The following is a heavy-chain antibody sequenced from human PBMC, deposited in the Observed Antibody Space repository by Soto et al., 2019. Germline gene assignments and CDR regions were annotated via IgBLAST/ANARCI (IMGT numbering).Heavy chain of an antibody. V-gene: IGHV3-48*01. J-gene: IGHJ6*03. Sequence: GGSLRLSCAASGFTFSSYSMNWVRQAPGKGLEWVSYISSSSSTIYYADSVKGRFTISRDNAKNSLYLQMNSLRAEDTAVYYCAILDTTLDYGDYLPGSRGGGYMDVWGKGTTVTVSS. D-gene: IGHD4-17*01. CDR3: AILDTTLDYGDYLPGSRGGGYMDV. CDR1: GFTFSSYS. CDR2: ISSSSSTI.